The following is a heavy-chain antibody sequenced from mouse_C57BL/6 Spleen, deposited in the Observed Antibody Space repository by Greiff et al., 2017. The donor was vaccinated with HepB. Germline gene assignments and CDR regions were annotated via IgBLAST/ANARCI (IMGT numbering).Heavy chain of an antibody. CDR2: IHPNSGST. V-gene: IGHV1-64*01. Sequence: QVQLQQPGAELVKPGASVKLSCKASGYTFTSYWMHWVKQRPGQGLEWIGMIHPNSGSTNYNEKFKSKATLTVDKSSSTAYMQLSSLTSEDSAVYYCASGLGLHSSGLAYWGQGTLVTVSA. CDR1: GYTFTSYW. CDR3: ASGLGLHSSGLAY. J-gene: IGHJ3*01. D-gene: IGHD3-2*02.